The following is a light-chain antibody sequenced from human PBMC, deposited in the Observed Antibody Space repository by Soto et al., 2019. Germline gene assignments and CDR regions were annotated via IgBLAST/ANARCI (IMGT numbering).Light chain of an antibody. V-gene: IGKV1-5*01. Sequence: IQMTQSPSTLSVSVGERVTITCRATQTINNFLAWYQQKPGKAPTLLIYDASSLESGVPSRFSGSGSGTEFTLTTSSLQPDDFATYYCQHYNCYAWTFGQGTKVDI. J-gene: IGKJ1*01. CDR1: QTINNF. CDR2: DAS. CDR3: QHYNCYAWT.